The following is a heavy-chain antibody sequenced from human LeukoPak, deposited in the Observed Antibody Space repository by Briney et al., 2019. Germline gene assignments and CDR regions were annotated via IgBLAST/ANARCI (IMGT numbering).Heavy chain of an antibody. CDR3: ARDGEMATIFRDRLDP. J-gene: IGHJ5*02. D-gene: IGHD5-24*01. CDR1: GYTFTSYE. CDR2: MNPNSGNT. V-gene: IGHV1-8*01. Sequence: ASVNVSCKASGYTFTSYEINWVRQATGQGLEWMGWMNPNSGNTSYAQKFQGRVTMTRNTSISTAYMELSSLRSEDTAVYYCARDGEMATIFRDRLDPWGQGTLVTVSS.